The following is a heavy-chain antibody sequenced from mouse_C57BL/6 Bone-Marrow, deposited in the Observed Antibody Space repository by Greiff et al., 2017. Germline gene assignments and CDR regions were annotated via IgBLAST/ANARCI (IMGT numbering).Heavy chain of an antibody. CDR3: ARDRVIRHWYCDV. CDR1: GFTFSRYA. CDR2: ISDGGSYT. Sequence: DVQLVESGGGLVKPGGSLKLSCAASGFTFSRYAMSWVRQTPEKRLEWVATISDGGSYTYYTDNVKGRFTISRDNAKNTLYLQMSHLKSEDTAMYYCARDRVIRHWYCDVGGTGTTVTVSS. V-gene: IGHV5-4*01. D-gene: IGHD2-1*01. J-gene: IGHJ1*03.